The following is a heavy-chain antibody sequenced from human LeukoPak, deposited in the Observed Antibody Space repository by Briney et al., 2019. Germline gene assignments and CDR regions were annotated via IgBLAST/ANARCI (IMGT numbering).Heavy chain of an antibody. D-gene: IGHD5-12*01. CDR2: IFGSGGSA. CDR3: AKEAPVQRGYDSY. CDR1: GFTFNSYA. V-gene: IGHV3-23*01. Sequence: PGGSLRLSCAASGFTFNSYAMYWVRQAPGKGLEWVSGIFGSGGSAHYADSVKGRFTISRDNSKNTVYLQMDSLRVDDTAVYYCAKEAPVQRGYDSYWGQGTLVTVSS. J-gene: IGHJ4*02.